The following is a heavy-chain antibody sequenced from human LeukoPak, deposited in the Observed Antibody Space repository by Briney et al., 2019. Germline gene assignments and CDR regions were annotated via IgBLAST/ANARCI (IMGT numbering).Heavy chain of an antibody. Sequence: GGSLRLSCAASGFTFSSYSMNWVRQAPGKGLEWVSSISSSSSYIYYADSVKGRFTISRDNAKNSLYLQMNSLRAEGTAVYYCARIKQQLVRSPDAFDIWGQGTMVTVSS. CDR1: GFTFSSYS. V-gene: IGHV3-21*01. CDR3: ARIKQQLVRSPDAFDI. J-gene: IGHJ3*02. D-gene: IGHD6-13*01. CDR2: ISSSSSYI.